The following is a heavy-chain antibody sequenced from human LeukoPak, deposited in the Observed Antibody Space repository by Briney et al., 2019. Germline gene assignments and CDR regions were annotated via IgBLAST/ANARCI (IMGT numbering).Heavy chain of an antibody. CDR1: GGTFSSYA. Sequence: SVTVSFKASGGTFSSYAISWVRQAPGQGLEWMGGIIPIFGTANYAQKFQGRVTITADESTSTAYMELSSLRSEDTAVYYCARGNGYDWGYYFDYWGQGTLVTVSS. D-gene: IGHD5-12*01. CDR2: IIPIFGTA. V-gene: IGHV1-69*01. J-gene: IGHJ4*02. CDR3: ARGNGYDWGYYFDY.